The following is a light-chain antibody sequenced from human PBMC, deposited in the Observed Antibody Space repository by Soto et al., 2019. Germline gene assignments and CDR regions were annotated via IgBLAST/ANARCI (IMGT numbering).Light chain of an antibody. V-gene: IGKV2-30*02. CDR1: QSLVHSDGNTY. CDR2: KVS. Sequence: DDVMTQSPLSRPVTLGQPASISCRSSQSLVHSDGNTYLNWFHQRPGQSPRRLIYKVSNRDSGVPDRFSGSGSDTDFTLKISGVEAEDVGVYYCMQGTHWPPYTFGQGTKLEIK. CDR3: MQGTHWPPYT. J-gene: IGKJ2*01.